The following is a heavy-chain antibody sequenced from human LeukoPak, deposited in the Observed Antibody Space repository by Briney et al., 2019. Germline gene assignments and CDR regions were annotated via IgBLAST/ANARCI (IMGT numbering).Heavy chain of an antibody. Sequence: KPSGTLSLTCAVSGGSISSSNWWSWVRQPPGKGLEWIGEIYHSGSTNYNPSLKSRVTISVDKSKNQFSLKLSSVTAADTAVYYCARRYATDSSGWYHPPHWYFDLWGRGTLVTVSS. CDR3: ARRYATDSSGWYHPPHWYFDL. CDR1: GGSISSSNW. D-gene: IGHD6-19*01. CDR2: IYHSGST. V-gene: IGHV4-4*02. J-gene: IGHJ2*01.